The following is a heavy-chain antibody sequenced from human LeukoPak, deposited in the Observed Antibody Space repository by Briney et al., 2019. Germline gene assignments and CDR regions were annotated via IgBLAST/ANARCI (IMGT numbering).Heavy chain of an antibody. D-gene: IGHD7-27*01. CDR1: GYTFTSYD. CDR3: ARDLHNRGALWLDP. V-gene: IGHV1-2*04. CDR2: INPNSGGT. J-gene: IGHJ5*02. Sequence: ASVKVSCKASGYTFTSYDINWVRQATGQGLEWMGWINPNSGGTNYAQKFQGWVTMTRDTSISTAYMELSRLRSDDTAVYYCARDLHNRGALWLDPWGQGTLVTVSS.